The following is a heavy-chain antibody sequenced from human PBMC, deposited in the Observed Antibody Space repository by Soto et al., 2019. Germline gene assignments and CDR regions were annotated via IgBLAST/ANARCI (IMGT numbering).Heavy chain of an antibody. CDR2: IYPGDSDT. Sequence: EVQLVQSGAEVKKPGESLKISCKGSGYSFTTYWIGWVRQMPGKGLEGMVIIYPGDSDTRYSPSFQGQVTISADKSINTTYLQWSSLKASDTAIYYCARQASAGKNYYAMDVWRQGTTVTVSS. D-gene: IGHD6-13*01. V-gene: IGHV5-51*01. J-gene: IGHJ6*02. CDR3: ARQASAGKNYYAMDV. CDR1: GYSFTTYW.